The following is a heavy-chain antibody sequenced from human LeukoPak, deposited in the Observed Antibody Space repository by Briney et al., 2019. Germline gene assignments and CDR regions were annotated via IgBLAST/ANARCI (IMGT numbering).Heavy chain of an antibody. CDR2: FYSGGST. CDR3: ARDQYDSSGYYYYGMDV. V-gene: IGHV3-53*01. CDR1: GFTVSSNY. J-gene: IGHJ6*02. D-gene: IGHD3-22*01. Sequence: GGSLRLSCAASGFTVSSNYMSWVRQAPGKGLEWVSGFYSGGSTYYADSVKGRFTISRDNSKNTLYLQMNSLRAEDTAVYYCARDQYDSSGYYYYGMDVWGQGTTVTVSS.